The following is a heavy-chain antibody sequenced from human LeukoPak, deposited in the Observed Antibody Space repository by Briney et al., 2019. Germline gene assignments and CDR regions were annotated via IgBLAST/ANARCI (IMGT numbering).Heavy chain of an antibody. D-gene: IGHD2-21*02. CDR1: GFTLSSYW. J-gene: IGHJ4*02. CDR2: IKQDGSER. V-gene: IGHV3-7*01. Sequence: PGGSLRLSCVASGFTLSSYWMSWVRQAPGKGLEWVANIKQDGSERYYVDSVKGRFTISRDNAKNSLYLQMNSLRAEDTAVYYRARRYCGGDCHSPYFDYWGQGTLVTVSS. CDR3: ARRYCGGDCHSPYFDY.